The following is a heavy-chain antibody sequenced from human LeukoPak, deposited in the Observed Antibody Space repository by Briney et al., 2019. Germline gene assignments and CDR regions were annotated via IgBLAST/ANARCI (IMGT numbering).Heavy chain of an antibody. V-gene: IGHV4-39*01. CDR2: IYYSGST. Sequence: SETLSLTCTVSGGSISSSSYYWGWIRQPPGKGLEWIGSIYYSGSTYYNPSLKSRVTISVDTSKNQFSLKLSSVTAADTAVYYCAKGYSNYVSYGQYYFDYWGQGTLVTVSS. D-gene: IGHD4-11*01. J-gene: IGHJ4*02. CDR3: AKGYSNYVSYGQYYFDY. CDR1: GGSISSSSYY.